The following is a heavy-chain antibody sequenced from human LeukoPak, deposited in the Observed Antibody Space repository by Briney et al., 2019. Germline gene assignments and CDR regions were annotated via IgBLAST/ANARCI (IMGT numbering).Heavy chain of an antibody. Sequence: ASVKVSCKASGYTFTRYGISWVRQAPGQGLEWMGWISAYIGKTNYAQKFQGRVTMTTDTSTRTAYMELRSLRSDDTAVYYCARRGGKNYGDYVLYYYYMDVWGTGTTVTVSS. J-gene: IGHJ6*03. D-gene: IGHD4-17*01. CDR1: GYTFTRYG. V-gene: IGHV1-18*01. CDR3: ARRGGKNYGDYVLYYYYMDV. CDR2: ISAYIGKT.